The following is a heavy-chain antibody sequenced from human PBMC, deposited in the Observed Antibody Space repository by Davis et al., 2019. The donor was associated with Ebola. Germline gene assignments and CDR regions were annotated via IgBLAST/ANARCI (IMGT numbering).Heavy chain of an antibody. CDR1: GYTFTNYG. CDR2: INPHNGNT. V-gene: IGHV1-18*04. CDR3: ARAQFPTTSDH. D-gene: IGHD1-1*01. Sequence: ASVKVSCKASGYTFTNYGITWVRQAPGQGLEWMGWINPHNGNTNYAQKLQGRVTMTTDTSTSTAYMELRSLRSDDTAVYYCARAQFPTTSDHWGQGTLVTVSS. J-gene: IGHJ4*02.